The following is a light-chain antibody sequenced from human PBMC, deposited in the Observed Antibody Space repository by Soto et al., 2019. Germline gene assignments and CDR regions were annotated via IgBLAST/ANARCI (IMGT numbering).Light chain of an antibody. V-gene: IGKV3-11*01. CDR1: QSVSSN. J-gene: IGKJ5*01. CDR3: QQRSNWIT. CDR2: GAS. Sequence: ILMTQSPSTLSVAPGERATLSCRASQSVSSNLAWYQQKPGQAPRLLIYGASSRATGIPARLSGSGSGTDFTLTISSLEPEDFPVYYCQQRSNWITFGQGTRLEIK.